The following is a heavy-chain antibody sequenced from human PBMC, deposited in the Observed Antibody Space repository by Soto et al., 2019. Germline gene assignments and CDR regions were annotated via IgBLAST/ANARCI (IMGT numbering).Heavy chain of an antibody. V-gene: IGHV3-23*01. J-gene: IGHJ4*02. CDR1: GFMFNHYA. Sequence: EQVLESGGGLVQPGGSLRLSCEASGFMFNHYAMAWVRQTPGKGLEWVSVISGSTGTTYYADSVKGRFTISXXNSKNXXXXXXXSXRVEDSALYSCAKVIVLGASTLEYWGPGTRVTVSS. D-gene: IGHD6-6*01. CDR2: ISGSTGTT. CDR3: AKVIVLGASTLEY.